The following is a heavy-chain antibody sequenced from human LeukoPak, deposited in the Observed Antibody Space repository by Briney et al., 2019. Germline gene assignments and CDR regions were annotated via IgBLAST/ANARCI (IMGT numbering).Heavy chain of an antibody. CDR1: GGSISSYY. J-gene: IGHJ4*02. CDR2: IYYSGST. D-gene: IGHD2-15*01. V-gene: IGHV4-59*01. CDR3: ARSTPPFYYFDY. Sequence: PSETLSLTCTVSGGSISSYYWSWIRQPPGKGLEWIGYIYYSGSTNYNPSLRSRVTISVDTSKNQFSLKLSSVTAADTAVYYCARSTPPFYYFDYWGQGTLVTASS.